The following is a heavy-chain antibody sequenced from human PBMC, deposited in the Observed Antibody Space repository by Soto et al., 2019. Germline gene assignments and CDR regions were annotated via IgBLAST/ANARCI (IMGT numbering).Heavy chain of an antibody. CDR3: AKHAYYYSRSGYSIFDS. D-gene: IGHD3-22*01. CDR2: ISHDGTNK. V-gene: IGHV3-30*18. J-gene: IGHJ4*02. Sequence: GSLRLSCAASGFTFSAYGMHWVRQAPGKGLEWVAAISHDGTNKNYGDSVKGRFTISRDNSKKTLYLQMNSLRPEDTALYYCAKHAYYYSRSGYSIFDSWGQGTLVTVSP. CDR1: GFTFSAYG.